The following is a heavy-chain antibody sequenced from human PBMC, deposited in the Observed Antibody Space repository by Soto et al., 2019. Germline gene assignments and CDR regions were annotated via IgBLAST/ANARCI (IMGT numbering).Heavy chain of an antibody. CDR2: IYPGDSDT. V-gene: IGHV5-51*01. CDR3: VRPSDISGWYDY. CDR1: GYSFTSYW. D-gene: IGHD6-19*01. J-gene: IGHJ4*02. Sequence: PGESLKISCQGSGYSFTSYWIGWVRQTPGKGLEWMGMIYPGDSDTRYSPSFQGQVTISADKSISAAFLQWSSLKASDTAMYYCVRPSDISGWYDYWGQGNLVNVSP.